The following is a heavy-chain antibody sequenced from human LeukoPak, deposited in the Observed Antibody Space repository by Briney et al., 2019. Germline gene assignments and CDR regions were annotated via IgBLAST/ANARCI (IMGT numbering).Heavy chain of an antibody. CDR1: GGSMNSYY. CDR2: ISNSGSA. V-gene: IGHV4-59*08. CDR3: ARHVPGKRAYDI. J-gene: IGHJ3*02. Sequence: PSETLSLTCSVSGGSMNSYYWSWIRQPPGKGLEWIGYISNSGSANYSLALKSPVTISLDTSKSQFSLKLSSVTAADTAVYYCARHVPGKRAYDIWGQGTMVTVSS. D-gene: IGHD2-2*01.